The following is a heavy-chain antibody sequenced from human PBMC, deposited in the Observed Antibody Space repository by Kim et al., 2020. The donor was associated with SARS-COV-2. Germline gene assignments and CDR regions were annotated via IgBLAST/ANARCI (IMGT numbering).Heavy chain of an antibody. J-gene: IGHJ6*02. V-gene: IGHV4-59*01. CDR1: GGSISSYY. Sequence: SETLSLTCTVSGGSISSYYWSWIRQPPGKGLEWIGYIYYSGSTNYNPSLKSRVTISVDTSKNQFSLKLSSVTAADTAVYYCARVQYSSSWPLYGMDVWGQGTTVTVS. CDR2: IYYSGST. D-gene: IGHD6-13*01. CDR3: ARVQYSSSWPLYGMDV.